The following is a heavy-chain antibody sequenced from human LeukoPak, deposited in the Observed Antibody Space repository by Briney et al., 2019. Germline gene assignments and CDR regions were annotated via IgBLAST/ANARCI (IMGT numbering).Heavy chain of an antibody. D-gene: IGHD3-22*01. Sequence: ASVKVSCKASGYTFTGYYMHWLRQAPGQGLEWMGWINPNSGGTNYAQKFQGRVTVTRDTSISTAYMELSRLRSDDTAVYYCARDLHYYDSSGPIGYWGQGTLVTVSS. CDR2: INPNSGGT. CDR3: ARDLHYYDSSGPIGY. V-gene: IGHV1-2*02. J-gene: IGHJ4*02. CDR1: GYTFTGYY.